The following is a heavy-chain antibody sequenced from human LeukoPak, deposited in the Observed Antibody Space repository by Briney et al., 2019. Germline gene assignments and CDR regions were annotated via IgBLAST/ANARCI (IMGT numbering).Heavy chain of an antibody. CDR2: INHSGST. CDR1: GGSFSGYY. J-gene: IGHJ5*02. V-gene: IGHV4-34*01. Sequence: SETLSLTCAVYGGSFSGYYWSWIRQPPGKGLEWIGEINHSGSTNYNPSLKSRVTISVDTSKNQFSLKLSSVTAADTAVYYCARGVPGGYYYGRNWFDPWGQGALVTVSS. CDR3: ARGVPGGYYYGRNWFDP. D-gene: IGHD3-22*01.